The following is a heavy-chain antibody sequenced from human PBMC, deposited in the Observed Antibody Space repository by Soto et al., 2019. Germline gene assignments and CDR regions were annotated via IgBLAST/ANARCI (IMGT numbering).Heavy chain of an antibody. D-gene: IGHD3-3*01. J-gene: IGHJ4*02. CDR2: ISAYNGNT. V-gene: IGHV1-18*01. CDR1: GYTFTSYG. Sequence: QVQLVQSGSEVKKPGASVKVSCKASGYTFTSYGISWVRQAPGQGLEWMGWISAYNGNTNYAQKLQGRVTMTTDTSTSTAYMELRSLRSDDTAVYYCARDSSIFGVVTLPGDYWGQGTMVTVSS. CDR3: ARDSSIFGVVTLPGDY.